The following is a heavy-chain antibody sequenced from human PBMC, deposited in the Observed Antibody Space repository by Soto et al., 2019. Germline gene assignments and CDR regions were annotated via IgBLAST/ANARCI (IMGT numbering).Heavy chain of an antibody. Sequence: QVQLVESGGGVVQPGRSLRLSCAASGFTFSSYGMHWVRQAPGKGLEWVAVISYDGSNKYYADSVKGRFTISRDNSKNTLYLQMNSLIAEDTAVYYCAKTMVRGVLKYGMDVWGQGTTVTVSS. CDR3: AKTMVRGVLKYGMDV. V-gene: IGHV3-30*18. D-gene: IGHD3-10*01. J-gene: IGHJ6*02. CDR1: GFTFSSYG. CDR2: ISYDGSNK.